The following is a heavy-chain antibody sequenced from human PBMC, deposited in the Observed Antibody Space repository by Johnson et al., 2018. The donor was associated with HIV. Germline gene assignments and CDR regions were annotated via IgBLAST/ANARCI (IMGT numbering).Heavy chain of an antibody. CDR2: IYSGGST. CDR1: GFTVSSNY. J-gene: IGHJ3*02. V-gene: IGHV3-66*01. D-gene: IGHD6-6*01. CDR3: ARAGSSSDDAFDI. Sequence: EVQLVESGGGLVQPGGSLRLSCAASGFTVSSNYMSWVRQAPGKGLEWFSVIYSGGSTYYADSVKGRFTISRDNSKNTLYLQMNSLRAEETAVYYCARAGSSSDDAFDIWGQGTMVTVSS.